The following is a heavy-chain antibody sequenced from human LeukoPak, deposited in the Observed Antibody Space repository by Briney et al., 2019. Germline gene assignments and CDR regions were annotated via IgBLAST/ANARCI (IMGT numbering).Heavy chain of an antibody. V-gene: IGHV3-30*14. J-gene: IGHJ5*02. Sequence: GGSLRLSCAASGYIFSTYGMHWVRQAPGKGLEWLGGIPLEGRSKFYLDSVKGRITISRDNSRNTLFLQLHSLRLEDRGVYFCARDSDFWTDRSLPGVLDSWGQGALVTVSS. CDR1: GYIFSTYG. CDR3: ARDSDFWTDRSLPGVLDS. D-gene: IGHD3/OR15-3a*01. CDR2: IPLEGRSK.